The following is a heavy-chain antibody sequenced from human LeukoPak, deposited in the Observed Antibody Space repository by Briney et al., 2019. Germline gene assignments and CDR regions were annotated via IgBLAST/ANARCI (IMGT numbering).Heavy chain of an antibody. CDR2: ISGSGGST. D-gene: IGHD4-11*01. CDR1: GFTFSSYA. Sequence: TGGSLRLSCAASGFTFSSYAMSWVRQAPGKGLEWVSAISGSGGSTYYADSAKGRFTISRDNSKNTLYLQMNSLRAEDTAVYYCAKDLTPATVTPDFDYWGQGTLVAVSS. V-gene: IGHV3-23*01. J-gene: IGHJ4*02. CDR3: AKDLTPATVTPDFDY.